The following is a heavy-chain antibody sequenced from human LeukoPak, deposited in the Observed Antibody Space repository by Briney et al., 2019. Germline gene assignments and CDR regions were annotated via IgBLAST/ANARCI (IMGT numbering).Heavy chain of an antibody. CDR2: IDSDGSNT. CDR1: GFTFSSYW. J-gene: IGHJ4*02. V-gene: IGHV3-74*01. Sequence: GGSLRLSCAASGFTFSSYWMHWVRQAPGKGLVWVSRIDSDGSNTGYADSVKGRFTISRDNAKNTLYLQMNSLRAEDTAVYYCGGSGSLFDYWGQGTLVTVSS. CDR3: GGSGSLFDY. D-gene: IGHD3-22*01.